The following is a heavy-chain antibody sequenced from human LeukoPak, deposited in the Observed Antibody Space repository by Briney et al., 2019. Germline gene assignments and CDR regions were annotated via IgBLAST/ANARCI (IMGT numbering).Heavy chain of an antibody. CDR2: ISGSGGST. V-gene: IGHV3-23*01. D-gene: IGHD1-26*01. CDR3: AKTGGWELLGFDY. J-gene: IGHJ4*02. CDR1: GFTFSSYA. Sequence: GGSLRLSCAASGFTFSSYAMNWGRQAPGKGLEGVSGISGSGGSTYYADSVKGRFTISRDNSKNTLYLQMNSLRAEDTAVYYCAKTGGWELLGFDYWGQGTLVTVSS.